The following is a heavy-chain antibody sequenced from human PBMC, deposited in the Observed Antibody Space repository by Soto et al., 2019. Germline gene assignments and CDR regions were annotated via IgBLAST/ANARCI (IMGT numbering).Heavy chain of an antibody. CDR2: ISAYTGNT. D-gene: IGHD6-6*01. CDR3: ARDLGYSSSYGDVLAFDI. CDR1: GYTFTSYG. V-gene: IGHV1-18*01. Sequence: ASVQVTCKASGYTFTSYGISWVRQAPGQGLEWMGWISAYTGNTNSAQKLQGRVTMTIDTSTSTAYMELRSLRSDDTAVYYCARDLGYSSSYGDVLAFDIWGQGTMVTVSS. J-gene: IGHJ3*02.